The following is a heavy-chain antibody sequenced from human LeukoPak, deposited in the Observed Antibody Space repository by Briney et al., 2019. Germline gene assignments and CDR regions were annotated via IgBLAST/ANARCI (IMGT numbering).Heavy chain of an antibody. J-gene: IGHJ4*02. V-gene: IGHV3-49*03. Sequence: GGSLRLSCTASGFTFGDYAMGWFRQAPGKGLEWVGFIRSKAYGGTTEYAASVKGRFTISRDDSKSIAYLQMNSLKTEDTAVYYCTRTTAVADLDYWGQGTLVTVSS. D-gene: IGHD6-19*01. CDR3: TRTTAVADLDY. CDR1: GFTFGDYA. CDR2: IRSKAYGGTT.